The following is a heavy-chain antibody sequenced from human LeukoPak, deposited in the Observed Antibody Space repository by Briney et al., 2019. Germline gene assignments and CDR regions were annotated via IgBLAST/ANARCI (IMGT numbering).Heavy chain of an antibody. V-gene: IGHV3-23*01. J-gene: IGHJ4*02. CDR2: ISGSGGST. Sequence: PGGSLRLXCAASGFTFSSYAMSWVRQAPGKGLEWVSAISGSGGSTYYADSVKGRFTISRDNSKNTLYLQMDSLRAEDTAVYYCAKLVEMATVYWGQGTLVTVSS. D-gene: IGHD5-24*01. CDR1: GFTFSSYA. CDR3: AKLVEMATVY.